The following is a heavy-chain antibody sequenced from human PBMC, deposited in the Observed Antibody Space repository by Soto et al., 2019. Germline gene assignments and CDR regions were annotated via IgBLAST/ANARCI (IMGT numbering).Heavy chain of an antibody. CDR2: INAGNGNT. CDR3: ARATAKLRDDFDI. Sequence: ASVKVSCKASGYTFTSYAIHWVSQAPGQRLEWMGWINAGNGNTKYSQKFQGRVTITRDTSASTAYMELSSLRSEDTAVYYCARATAKLRDDFDIWGQGTMVTVSS. CDR1: GYTFTSYA. V-gene: IGHV1-3*01. J-gene: IGHJ3*02. D-gene: IGHD5-18*01.